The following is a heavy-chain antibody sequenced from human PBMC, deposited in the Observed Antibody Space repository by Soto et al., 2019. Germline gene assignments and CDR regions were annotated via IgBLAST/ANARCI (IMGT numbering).Heavy chain of an antibody. Sequence: GESLKISCKGSGYSFTSYWIGWVRQMPGKGLEWMGIIYPGDSDTRYSPSFQGQVTISADKSISTAYLQWSSLKASDTAMYYCARRARDYSNYGYYYYYMDVWGKGTTVTVSS. D-gene: IGHD4-4*01. V-gene: IGHV5-51*01. CDR3: ARRARDYSNYGYYYYYMDV. J-gene: IGHJ6*03. CDR1: GYSFTSYW. CDR2: IYPGDSDT.